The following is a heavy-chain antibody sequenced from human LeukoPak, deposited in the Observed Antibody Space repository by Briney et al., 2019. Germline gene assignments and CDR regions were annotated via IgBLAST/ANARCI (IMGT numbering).Heavy chain of an antibody. V-gene: IGHV3-23*01. CDR1: GFTFSTYA. D-gene: IGHD4-17*01. CDR2: ISGSGGAT. CDR3: ARERLDDYGDSSFDY. Sequence: PGGSLKLSCAASGFTFSTYAMSWVRQPPGKGLEWVSGISGSGGATYYADSVKGRFTISRDNSKNTLYLQMNSLRAEDTAVYYCARERLDDYGDSSFDYWGQGTLVTVSS. J-gene: IGHJ4*02.